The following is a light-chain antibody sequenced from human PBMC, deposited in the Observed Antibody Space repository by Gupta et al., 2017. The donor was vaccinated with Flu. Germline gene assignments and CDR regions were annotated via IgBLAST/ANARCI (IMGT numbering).Light chain of an antibody. V-gene: IGKV1-12*01. J-gene: IGKJ5*01. CDR1: QSIRTW. CDR2: AAS. CDR3: QQAYSFPIT. Sequence: DIQMTQSPSSVSASVGDRVTITCRASQSIRTWLTWYQQKPGKAPKLLIYAASNLQSGVPSRFSGSGSGTEFTLTINSLQPEDFATYYCQQAYSFPITFGQGTRLAIK.